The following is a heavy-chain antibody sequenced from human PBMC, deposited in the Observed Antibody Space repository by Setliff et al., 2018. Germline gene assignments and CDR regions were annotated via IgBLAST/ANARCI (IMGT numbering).Heavy chain of an antibody. J-gene: IGHJ3*02. D-gene: IGHD3-22*01. V-gene: IGHV3-48*04. CDR1: GFTFGDYT. CDR3: VRDDADNYDAFDN. Sequence: PGGSLRLSCTTSGFTFGDYTMTWVRQAPGKGLEWVSYISGSSHIISYADSVKGRFTISRDNAKRSLYLQMNGLRADDTGVYYCVRDDADNYDAFDNWGQGTLVTVSS. CDR2: ISGSSHII.